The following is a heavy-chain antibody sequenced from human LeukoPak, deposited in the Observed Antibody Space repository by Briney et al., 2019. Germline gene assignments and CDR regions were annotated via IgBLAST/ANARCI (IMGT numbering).Heavy chain of an antibody. D-gene: IGHD6-13*01. V-gene: IGHV4-30-2*01. CDR3: ARDKYPGRGSSWYGFGY. J-gene: IGHJ4*02. Sequence: SQTLSLTCTVSGDSVSSGGYSWSWIRQPPGKGLEWLGYIYHSGGTSYNPSLKTRVTISVDRSKNQFSLKLSSVTAADTAVYYCARDKYPGRGSSWYGFGYWGQGTLVTVSS. CDR1: GDSVSSGGYS. CDR2: IYHSGGT.